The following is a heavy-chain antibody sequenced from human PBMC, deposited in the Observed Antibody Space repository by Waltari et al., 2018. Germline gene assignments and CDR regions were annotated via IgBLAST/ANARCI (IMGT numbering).Heavy chain of an antibody. CDR2: ISSSSSTI. CDR1: GFTFSSYN. V-gene: IGHV3-48*04. J-gene: IGHJ6*02. D-gene: IGHD3-3*01. Sequence: EVQLVESGGGLVQPGGSLRLSCAAAGFTFSSYNMNWVRQVPGKGLEWVSYISSSSSTIYYADSVKGRFTISRDNAKNSLYLQMNSLRAEDTAVYYCAREDVFGYYGMDVWGQGTTVTVSS. CDR3: AREDVFGYYGMDV.